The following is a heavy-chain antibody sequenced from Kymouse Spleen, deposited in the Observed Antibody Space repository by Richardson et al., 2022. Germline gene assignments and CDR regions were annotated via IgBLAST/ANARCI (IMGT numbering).Heavy chain of an antibody. CDR2: IWYDGSNK. CDR3: ARRCDFWSGYLHYYYYGMDV. Sequence: QVQLVESGGGVVQPGRSLRLSCAASGFTFSSYGMHWVRQAPGKGLEWVAVIWYDGSNKYYADSVKGRFTISRDNSKNTLYLQMNSLRAEDTAVYYCARRCDFWSGYLHYYYYGMDVWGQGTTVTVSS. J-gene: IGHJ6*02. D-gene: IGHD3-3*01. V-gene: IGHV3-33*01. CDR1: GFTFSSYG.